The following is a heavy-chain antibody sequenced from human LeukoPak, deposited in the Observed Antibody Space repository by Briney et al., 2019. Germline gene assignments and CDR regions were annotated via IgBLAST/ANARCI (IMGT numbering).Heavy chain of an antibody. V-gene: IGHV3-73*01. D-gene: IGHD7-27*01. CDR2: IRSKGNSYAT. Sequence: PGGSLRLSCAASGFTFSGSDMHWVRQASGKGLEWVGRIRSKGNSYATAYAASVKGKFTISRDDSKNTAYLHMNSLKTEDTAVYYCAKPSERDWGFSPDAFDIWGQGTMVTVSS. J-gene: IGHJ3*02. CDR3: AKPSERDWGFSPDAFDI. CDR1: GFTFSGSD.